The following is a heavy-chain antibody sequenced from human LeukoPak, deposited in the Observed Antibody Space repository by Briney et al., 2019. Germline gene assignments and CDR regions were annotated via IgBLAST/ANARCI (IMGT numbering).Heavy chain of an antibody. CDR2: IYTSGST. CDR1: GGSISSYY. V-gene: IGHV4-4*07. Sequence: SETLSLTCTVSGGSISSYYWSWIRQPAGKGLEWIGRIYTSGSTNYNPSLKSRATMSVDTSKNQFSLKLSSVTAADTAVYYCAREAYDSSGYYFYYYMDVWGKGTTVTISS. D-gene: IGHD3-22*01. J-gene: IGHJ6*03. CDR3: AREAYDSSGYYFYYYMDV.